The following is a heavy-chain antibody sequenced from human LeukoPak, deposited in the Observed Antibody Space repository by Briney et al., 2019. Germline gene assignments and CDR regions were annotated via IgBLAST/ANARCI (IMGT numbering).Heavy chain of an antibody. CDR2: IYSGGST. J-gene: IGHJ4*02. D-gene: IGHD3-10*01. V-gene: IGHV3-66*01. Sequence: GGSLRLSCAASGFTVSSNYMSWVRQAPGKGLGWVSVIYSGGSTYYADSVKGRFTISRDNSKNTLYLQMNSLRAEDTAVYYCARERSGYGSRSYFDYWGQGTLVTVSS. CDR1: GFTVSSNY. CDR3: ARERSGYGSRSYFDY.